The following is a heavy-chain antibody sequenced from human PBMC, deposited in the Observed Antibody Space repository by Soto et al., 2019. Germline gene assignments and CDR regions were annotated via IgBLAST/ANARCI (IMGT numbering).Heavy chain of an antibody. J-gene: IGHJ6*02. V-gene: IGHV4-31*03. CDR2: IYYSGST. D-gene: IGHD2-2*01. Sequence: MASETLSLTCTVSGGSISSGGYYWSWIRQHPGKGLEWIGYIYYSGSTYYNPSLKSRVTISVDTSKNQFSLKLSSVTAADTAVYYCARGPGEYQLLWTTYGMDVWGQGTTVTVSS. CDR3: ARGPGEYQLLWTTYGMDV. CDR1: GGSISSGGYY.